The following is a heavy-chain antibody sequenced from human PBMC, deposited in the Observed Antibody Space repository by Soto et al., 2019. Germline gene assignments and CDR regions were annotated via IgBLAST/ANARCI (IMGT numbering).Heavy chain of an antibody. Sequence: EVQLVESGGGLVQPGGSLRLSCAASGFTFRTYRMSWVRQAPGKGLECVARIKQDGSEKYYVDSVKGRVSISRDNAKNSLYLQMNSLRADDTAVYYCARALNLDLCGQGTLVTVSS. CDR1: GFTFRTYR. CDR3: ARALNLDL. J-gene: IGHJ5*02. V-gene: IGHV3-7*01. CDR2: IKQDGSEK.